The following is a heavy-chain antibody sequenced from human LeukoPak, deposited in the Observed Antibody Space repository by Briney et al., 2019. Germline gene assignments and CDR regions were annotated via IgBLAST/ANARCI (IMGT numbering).Heavy chain of an antibody. D-gene: IGHD3-10*01. CDR1: GFTFTSYS. CDR2: ISGSGDST. Sequence: GGSLRLSCAASGFTFTSYSMSWVRQTPGKGLEWVSGISGSGDSTYYADPVKGRFTISRDNSKNTFYLQMNSLRAEDTAVYYCAKDAPIRDSAYYFDSWGQGTLVTVSS. CDR3: AKDAPIRDSAYYFDS. J-gene: IGHJ4*02. V-gene: IGHV3-23*01.